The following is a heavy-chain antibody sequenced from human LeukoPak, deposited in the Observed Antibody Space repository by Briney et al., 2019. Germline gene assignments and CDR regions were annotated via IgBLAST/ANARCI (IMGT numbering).Heavy chain of an antibody. V-gene: IGHV4-59*01. CDR3: ARDRPGGSSFDY. D-gene: IGHD3-16*01. J-gene: IGHJ4*02. CDR2: IYYSGST. Sequence: SETLSLTCPVSGGSISSYYWSWIRQPPGKGLEWIGYIYYSGSTNYSPSLKSRVTISVDTSKNQFSLKLSSVTAADTAVYYCARDRPGGSSFDYWGQGTLVTVSS. CDR1: GGSISSYY.